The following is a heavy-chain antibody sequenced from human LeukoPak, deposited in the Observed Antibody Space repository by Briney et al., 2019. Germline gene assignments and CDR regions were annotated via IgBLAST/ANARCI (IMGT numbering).Heavy chain of an antibody. D-gene: IGHD5-18*01. J-gene: IGHJ3*02. CDR2: ISYDGNNA. CDR3: ARDSAMAYDAFDI. Sequence: GGSLRLSCAASAASGFTFSSYAFHWVRQAPGKGLEWVAVISYDGNNAYYADSVKGRFTISRDNAKNSLYLQMNSLRAEDTAVYYCARDSAMAYDAFDIWGQGTMVTVSS. V-gene: IGHV3-30-3*01. CDR1: GFTFSSYA.